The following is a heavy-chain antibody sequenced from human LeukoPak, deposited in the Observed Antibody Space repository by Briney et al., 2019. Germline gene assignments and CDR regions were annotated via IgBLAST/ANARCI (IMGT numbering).Heavy chain of an antibody. CDR3: ARDSPYCSSTSCLNWFDP. CDR1: GGSISSYY. D-gene: IGHD2-2*01. J-gene: IGHJ5*02. V-gene: IGHV4-4*07. Sequence: SETLSLTCTVSGGSISSYYWSWIRQPAGKGLEWIGRICTSGSTNYNPSLKSRVTMSVDTSKNQFSLKLSSVTAADTAVYYCARDSPYCSSTSCLNWFDPWGQGTLVTVSS. CDR2: ICTSGST.